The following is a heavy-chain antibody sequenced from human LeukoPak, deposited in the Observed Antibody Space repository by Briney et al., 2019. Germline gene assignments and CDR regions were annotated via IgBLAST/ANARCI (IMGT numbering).Heavy chain of an antibody. V-gene: IGHV3-66*01. Sequence: TGGSLRLSCAASGFTVGSNYMSWVRQAPGKGLEWVSVIYSGGSTYYADSVKGRFTISRDNSKNTLYLQMNSLRAEDTALYYCARDLDSQWLRPQDYWGQGTLVTVSS. J-gene: IGHJ4*02. CDR1: GFTVGSNY. CDR2: IYSGGST. D-gene: IGHD5-12*01. CDR3: ARDLDSQWLRPQDY.